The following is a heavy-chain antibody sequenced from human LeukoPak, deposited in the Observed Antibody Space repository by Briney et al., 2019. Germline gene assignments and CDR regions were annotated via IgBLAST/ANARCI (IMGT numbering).Heavy chain of an antibody. Sequence: PSKTLSLTCAVYGGSFSGYYWSWIRQPPGKGLEWIGEINHSGSTNYNPSLKSRVTISVDTSKNQFSLKLSSVTAADTAVYYCATNTATYYYYYYMDVWGKGTTVTVSS. V-gene: IGHV4-34*01. J-gene: IGHJ6*03. CDR3: ATNTATYYYYYYMDV. D-gene: IGHD1/OR15-1a*01. CDR2: INHSGST. CDR1: GGSFSGYY.